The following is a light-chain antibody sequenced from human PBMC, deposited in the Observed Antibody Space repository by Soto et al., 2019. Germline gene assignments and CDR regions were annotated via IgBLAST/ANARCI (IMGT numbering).Light chain of an antibody. CDR3: QQSYTTPRLS. Sequence: DIHMTQSPSSLSASVGDTLTLTCRANQSITNFLNWYQKKPGEVPRLLIYAASRLESGVPSRFSGSGSGTEFALTIQSLQPEDFATYYCQQSYTTPRLSFGGGTRVDLK. CDR1: QSITNF. V-gene: IGKV1-39*01. J-gene: IGKJ4*01. CDR2: AAS.